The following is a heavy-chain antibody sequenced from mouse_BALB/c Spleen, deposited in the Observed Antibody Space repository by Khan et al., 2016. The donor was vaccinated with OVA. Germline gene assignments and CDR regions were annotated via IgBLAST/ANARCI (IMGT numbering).Heavy chain of an antibody. V-gene: IGHV3-2*02. CDR3: AYDYDEGFAY. D-gene: IGHD2-4*01. J-gene: IGHJ3*01. Sequence: EVQLQESGPGLVKPSQSLSLTCTVTGYSITGDYAWNWIRQCPGNKLEWMGDISYSGSTSYNPSLKSRISITRDTSKNQFFLQLNSVTTEDTATDYCAYDYDEGFAYWGQGTLVTVSA. CDR2: ISYSGST. CDR1: GYSITGDYA.